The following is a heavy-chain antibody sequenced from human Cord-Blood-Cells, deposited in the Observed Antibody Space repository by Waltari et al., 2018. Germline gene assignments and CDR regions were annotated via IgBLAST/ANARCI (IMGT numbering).Heavy chain of an antibody. V-gene: IGHV4-34*01. D-gene: IGHD7-27*01. CDR1: GGSFSGYY. CDR2: INHSGST. Sequence: QVQLQQWGAGLLKPSETLSLTCAVYGGSFSGYYRSWIRQPPGTGLEWSGEINHSGSTNYNPSLKSRVTISVDTSKNQFSLKLSSVTAADTAVYYCARERLGTNYAFDIWGQGTMVTVSS. J-gene: IGHJ3*02. CDR3: ARERLGTNYAFDI.